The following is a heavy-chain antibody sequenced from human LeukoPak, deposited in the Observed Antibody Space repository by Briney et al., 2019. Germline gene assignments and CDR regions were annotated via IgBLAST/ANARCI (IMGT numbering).Heavy chain of an antibody. CDR3: ATGAITARWGSSYYYGMDV. D-gene: IGHD6-6*01. CDR1: GGSFSAYY. CDR2: INHSGST. J-gene: IGHJ6*02. V-gene: IGHV4-34*01. Sequence: SETLSLTCAVYGGSFSAYYWSWIRQPPGKGLEWIGEINHSGSTNYNPSLKSRVTISVDTSKNQFSLKLTSVTAADTAVYYCATGAITARWGSSYYYGMDVWGQGTTVTVSS.